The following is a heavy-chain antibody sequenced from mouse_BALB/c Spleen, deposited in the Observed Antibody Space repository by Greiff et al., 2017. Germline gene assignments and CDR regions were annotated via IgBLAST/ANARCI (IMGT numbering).Heavy chain of an antibody. V-gene: IGHV1-55*01. Sequence: QVQLQQPGAELVKPGTSVKLSCKASGYNFTSYWINWVKLRPGQGLEWIGDIYPGSGSTNYNEKFKSKATLTVDTSSSTAYMQLSSLASEDSALYYCARSLISRGFAYWGQGTLVTVSA. D-gene: IGHD6-2*01. CDR2: IYPGSGST. J-gene: IGHJ3*01. CDR1: GYNFTSYW. CDR3: ARSLISRGFAY.